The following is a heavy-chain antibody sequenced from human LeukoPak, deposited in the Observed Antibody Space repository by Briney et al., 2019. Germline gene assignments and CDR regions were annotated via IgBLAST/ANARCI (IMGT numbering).Heavy chain of an antibody. J-gene: IGHJ4*02. V-gene: IGHV3-23*01. CDR1: GFNFNSYS. Sequence: GGSLRLSCVASGFNFNSYSMNWVRQAPGKGLEWVSAISGSGGSTYYADSVKGRFTISRDNFKNTLYLQMNSLRADDTAVYYCAKDGGVWFGESNDYWGQGTLVTVSS. D-gene: IGHD3-10*01. CDR3: AKDGGVWFGESNDY. CDR2: ISGSGGST.